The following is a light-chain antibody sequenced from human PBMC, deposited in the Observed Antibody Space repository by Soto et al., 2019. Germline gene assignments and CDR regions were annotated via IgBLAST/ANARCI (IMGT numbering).Light chain of an antibody. CDR1: QSVSSSY. V-gene: IGKV3-20*01. Sequence: EIVLTQSPGTLSLSPGERATLSCRASQSVSSSYLAWYHHKPGQAPRILISGTSSRATGIPDRFSGSGDGTDFTLTISRLETEDFAVYYCQQYGTTPWTFGQGTKVDIK. J-gene: IGKJ1*01. CDR2: GTS. CDR3: QQYGTTPWT.